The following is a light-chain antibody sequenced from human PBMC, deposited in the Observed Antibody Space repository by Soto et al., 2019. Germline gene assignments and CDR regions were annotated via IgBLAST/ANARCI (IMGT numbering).Light chain of an antibody. CDR1: QSVSSY. J-gene: IGKJ5*01. Sequence: IVLPQSTGTLSLAPGERSTPSCRASQSVSSYLAWYQQKPGQAPRLLIYDASNRATGIPARFSGGGSGTDFTLTIDNLEPEDFAIYYCQQRSNWPPITCGQGTRLEIK. V-gene: IGKV3-11*01. CDR2: DAS. CDR3: QQRSNWPPIT.